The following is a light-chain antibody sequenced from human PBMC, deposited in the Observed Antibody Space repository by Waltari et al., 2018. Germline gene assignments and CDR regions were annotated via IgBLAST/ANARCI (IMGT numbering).Light chain of an antibody. V-gene: IGKV1-16*02. CDR2: GAF. J-gene: IGKJ4*01. CDR3: LQYQAYPLT. CDR1: QDITKY. Sequence: DIQMTQSPSSLSASVGDRATITCRASQDITKYLAWFQQKPGRAPKSLIYGAFILQSGVSSNFSGSGSGTDFTLTITSLQPEDFGTYYCLQYQAYPLTVGGGTKVDIK.